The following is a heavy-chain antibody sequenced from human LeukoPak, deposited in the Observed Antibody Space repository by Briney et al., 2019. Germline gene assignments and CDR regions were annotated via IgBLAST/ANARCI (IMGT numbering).Heavy chain of an antibody. V-gene: IGHV4-59*01. CDR2: IYYSGST. CDR3: ARIFRSGWYYFDY. D-gene: IGHD6-19*01. Sequence: SETLSLTCTVSGGSISGYSWSWIRQPPGKGLEWIAYIYYSGSTNYNPSLKSRVTMSVDTSKNQFSLKLSSVTAADTAVYYCARIFRSGWYYFDYWGQGNLVTVSS. J-gene: IGHJ4*02. CDR1: GGSISGYS.